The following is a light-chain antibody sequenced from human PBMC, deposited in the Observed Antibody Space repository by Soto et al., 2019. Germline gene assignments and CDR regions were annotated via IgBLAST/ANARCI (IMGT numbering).Light chain of an antibody. J-gene: IGKJ1*01. CDR1: QSISNH. CDR2: AAS. CDR3: QQSYSTPRT. V-gene: IGKV1-39*01. Sequence: DIQITQSPSSLSASVEDRVIITCRASQSISNHLNWYQQKPGKAPKLLIYAASSLQSGVPSRFSGSGSGTDFTLTIGSLQPEDFATYYCQQSYSTPRTFGQGTKVDIK.